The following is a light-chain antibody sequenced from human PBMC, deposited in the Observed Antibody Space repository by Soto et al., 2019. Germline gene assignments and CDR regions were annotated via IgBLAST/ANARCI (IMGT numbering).Light chain of an antibody. CDR3: QQYYNLALT. CDR2: DAS. V-gene: IGKV1-33*01. J-gene: IGKJ4*01. Sequence: DIHMTQSPSSLSASVGDRVTITCQTSHDINNFLNWYQHKPGIAPKLLIYDASKLETGVPSRFSGSGSGTVFTFTISSLQREDVATYYCQQYYNLALTFGGGTKVEIK. CDR1: HDINNF.